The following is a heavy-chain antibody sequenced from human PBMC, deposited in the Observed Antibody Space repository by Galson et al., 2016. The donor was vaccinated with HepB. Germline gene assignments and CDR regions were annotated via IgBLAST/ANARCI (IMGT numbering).Heavy chain of an antibody. CDR2: IYSGGST. J-gene: IGHJ4*02. Sequence: SLRLSCAASGLTVSSNYMTWVRQAPRKGLEWVSVIYSGGSTYYADSVKGRFTIPRDNSKNTLYLQMNSLRAEDTAVYYCARVSDGYNTAPVDYWGQGTLVTVSS. V-gene: IGHV3-66*01. CDR3: ARVSDGYNTAPVDY. CDR1: GLTVSSNY. D-gene: IGHD5-24*01.